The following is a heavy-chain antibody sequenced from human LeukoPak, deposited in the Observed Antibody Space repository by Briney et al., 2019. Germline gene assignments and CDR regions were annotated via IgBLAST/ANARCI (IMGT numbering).Heavy chain of an antibody. CDR2: ISAYNGNT. CDR1: GYTFTSYG. Sequence: GASVKVSCKPSGYTFTSYGISWVRQAPGQGLEWMGWISAYNGNTNHAQKLQGRVTMTTDTSTSKAYMELRSLRSDDTAVYYCARISGGKGSHYYYYGMDVWGKGTTVTVSS. CDR3: ARISGGKGSHYYYYGMDV. J-gene: IGHJ6*01. D-gene: IGHD3-16*01. V-gene: IGHV1-18*04.